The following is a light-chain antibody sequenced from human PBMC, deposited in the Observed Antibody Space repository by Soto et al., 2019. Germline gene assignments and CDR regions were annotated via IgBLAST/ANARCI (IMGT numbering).Light chain of an antibody. V-gene: IGKV1-27*01. Sequence: DVQMTQSPSSLSASVGDRVTITCRASQDSNNYLAWYQQKPGKVPKLLIYGASTLHSGVPSRFSGSGSGTDFTLTISRLQPGGVATYYCQTYNSAPLTFGGGTKVDIK. CDR1: QDSNNY. CDR2: GAS. CDR3: QTYNSAPLT. J-gene: IGKJ4*01.